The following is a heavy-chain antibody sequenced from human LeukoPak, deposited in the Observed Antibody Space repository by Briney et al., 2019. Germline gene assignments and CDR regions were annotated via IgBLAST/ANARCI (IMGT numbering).Heavy chain of an antibody. CDR3: ARQGYGGHSRGAADY. D-gene: IGHD4-23*01. J-gene: IGHJ4*02. Sequence: PGGSLRLSCVASGFTFSSNGMHWVRQAPGKGLEWVTFIQYDGSKKYYADSVKGRFTISRDNSKNTLYLEMNSLRAEDTAVYYCARQGYGGHSRGAADYWGQGTLVTVSS. V-gene: IGHV3-30*02. CDR1: GFTFSSNG. CDR2: IQYDGSKK.